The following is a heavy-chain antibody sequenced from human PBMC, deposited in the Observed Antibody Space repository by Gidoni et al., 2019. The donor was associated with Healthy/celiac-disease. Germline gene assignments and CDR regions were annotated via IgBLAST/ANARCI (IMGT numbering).Heavy chain of an antibody. D-gene: IGHD2-2*01. CDR1: GGTFSNAW. Sequence: EGQLVESGGGLVKHGGSLRLSCAAAGGTFSNAWMSGVRQAPGKGLEWVGRIKSKTAGGTTDYAAPVKGRFTISRDDSNNTLYLQMNRLKTEDTAVYYCTTDLYQALCSSTSCYYMDVWGKGTTVTVSS. CDR2: IKSKTAGGTT. J-gene: IGHJ6*03. V-gene: IGHV3-15*01. CDR3: TTDLYQALCSSTSCYYMDV.